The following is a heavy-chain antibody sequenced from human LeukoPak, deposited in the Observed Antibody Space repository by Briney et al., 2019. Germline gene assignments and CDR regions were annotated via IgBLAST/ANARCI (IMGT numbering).Heavy chain of an antibody. Sequence: ASVKVSCKASGYTFTGYYMHWVRQAPGQGLEWMGWINPNSGGTNYAQKFQGRVTMTRDTSISTAYMELSRLRSDDTAVYYCARAGSTGYDFWSGYEYYFDYWGQGTLVTVSS. J-gene: IGHJ4*02. CDR2: INPNSGGT. V-gene: IGHV1-2*02. D-gene: IGHD3-3*01. CDR1: GYTFTGYY. CDR3: ARAGSTGYDFWSGYEYYFDY.